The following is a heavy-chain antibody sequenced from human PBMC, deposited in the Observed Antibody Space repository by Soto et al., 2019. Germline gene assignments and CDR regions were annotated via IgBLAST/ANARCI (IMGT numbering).Heavy chain of an antibody. J-gene: IGHJ5*01. D-gene: IGHD2-21*02. CDR1: GGSVSNYY. CDR2: IQPSGNT. V-gene: IGHV4-4*07. CDR3: PRGPFCGDACYFGS. Sequence: SETLSLTCTVYGGSVSNYYWSWVRQPAGKGPEWIGRIQPSGNTNYNPSLKGRATVSVDTSHNQLSLKLSSVTAPDTAVYYCPRGPFCGDACYFGSWGQGALVTVSS.